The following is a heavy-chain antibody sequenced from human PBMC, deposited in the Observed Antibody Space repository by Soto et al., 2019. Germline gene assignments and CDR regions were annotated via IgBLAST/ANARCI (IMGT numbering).Heavy chain of an antibody. V-gene: IGHV1-18*01. J-gene: IGHJ4*01. Sequence: QVQLVQSGGEVEKPGASVKVSCKASGYTFTGYGISWVLQAPGQGLEWMGWIGAYNDNRNYAQKVQGRVTMTTDTSTSTAYMELRSLRSDDTAVYYCARDSSITSRRGLDYWGHVTLVTVSS. CDR1: GYTFTGYG. CDR2: IGAYNDNR. CDR3: ARDSSITSRRGLDY. D-gene: IGHD6-6*01.